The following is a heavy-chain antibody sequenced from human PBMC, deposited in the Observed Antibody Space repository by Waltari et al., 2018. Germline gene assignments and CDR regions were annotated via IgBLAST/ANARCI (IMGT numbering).Heavy chain of an antibody. V-gene: IGHV1-69*05. CDR2: IIPIFGTA. J-gene: IGHJ6*02. CDR1: GGTFSSYA. D-gene: IGHD6-13*01. CDR3: ARRRIAAAGTYGMDV. Sequence: QVQLVQAGAAVKKPGSAVKVSCKASGGTFSSYAIVWVRPAPGQGLEWMGGIIPIFGTANYAQKFQGRVTITTDESTSTAYMELSSLRSEDTAVYYCARRRIAAAGTYGMDVWGQGTTVTVSS.